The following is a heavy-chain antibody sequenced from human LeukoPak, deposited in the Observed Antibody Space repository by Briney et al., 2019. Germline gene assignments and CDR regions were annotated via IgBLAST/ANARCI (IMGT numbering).Heavy chain of an antibody. CDR2: IYSSGST. J-gene: IGHJ4*02. D-gene: IGHD6-19*01. CDR1: GGSISSYY. CDR3: AREVYSSGWYTSNYFDY. Sequence: SETLSLTCTVSGGSISSYYWSWVRQPAGEGLEWIGRIYSSGSTNYNPSLKSRVTMSVDTSKNQFSLKLSSVTAADTAVYYCAREVYSSGWYTSNYFDYWGQGTLVTVSS. V-gene: IGHV4-4*07.